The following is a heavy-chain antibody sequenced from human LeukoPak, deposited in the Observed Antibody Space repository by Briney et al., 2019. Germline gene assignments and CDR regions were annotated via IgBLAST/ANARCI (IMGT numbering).Heavy chain of an antibody. J-gene: IGHJ6*03. CDR2: INPNSGVT. CDR1: GYTFTDCY. CDR3: ARDPPNNNWYHVTSYYYYMDV. Sequence: ASVKVSCKASGYTFTDCYIHWVRQTPGQGLEWMGWINPNSGVTNYAQKFQGRVTMTRDTFIRTVYMELSSLISDDTAVYYCARDPPNNNWYHVTSYYYYMDVWGKGTTVTVSS. D-gene: IGHD1-1*01. V-gene: IGHV1-2*02.